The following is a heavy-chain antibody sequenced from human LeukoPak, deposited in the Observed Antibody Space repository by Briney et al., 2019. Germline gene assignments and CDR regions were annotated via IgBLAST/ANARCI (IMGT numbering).Heavy chain of an antibody. V-gene: IGHV7-4-1*02. D-gene: IGHD2-15*01. CDR2: ISTNTGNP. CDR1: GYTFTGYY. J-gene: IGHJ4*02. Sequence: ASVKVSCKASGYTFTGYYMHWVRQAPGQGLEWMGWISTNTGNPTYAQGFTGRFAFSLDTSVSTAYLQISSLKADDTAIYYCVRDQAGGPDYWGQGTLVTVSS. CDR3: VRDQAGGPDY.